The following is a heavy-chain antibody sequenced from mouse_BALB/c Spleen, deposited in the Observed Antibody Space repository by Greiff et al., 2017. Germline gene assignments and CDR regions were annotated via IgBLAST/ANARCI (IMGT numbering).Heavy chain of an antibody. J-gene: IGHJ4*01. Sequence: EVKLVESGGGLVQPGGSRKLSCAASGFTFSSFGMHWVRQAPEKGLEWVAYISSGSSTIYYADTVKGRFTISRDNPKNTLFLQMTSLRSEDTAMYYCARGGRLTDYAMDDWGQGTSVTVSS. CDR3: ARGGRLTDYAMDD. CDR2: ISSGSSTI. CDR1: GFTFSSFG. D-gene: IGHD4-1*01. V-gene: IGHV5-17*02.